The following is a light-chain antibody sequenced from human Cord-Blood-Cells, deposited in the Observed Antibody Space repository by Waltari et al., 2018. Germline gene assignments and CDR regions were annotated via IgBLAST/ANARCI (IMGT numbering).Light chain of an antibody. Sequence: QSALTQPASVSGSPGQSITISCTGTSSDVGSYNLVSWYQQHPGKAPKLMIYEGIKRPSGVSNRLSGSKSGNTASLTISVLQAEDEADYYCCSYAGSSTHVVFGGGTKLTVL. CDR1: SSDVGSYNL. CDR2: EGI. CDR3: CSYAGSSTHVV. V-gene: IGLV2-23*01. J-gene: IGLJ2*01.